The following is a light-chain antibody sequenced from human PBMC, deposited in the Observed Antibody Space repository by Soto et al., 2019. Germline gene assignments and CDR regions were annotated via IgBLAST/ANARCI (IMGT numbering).Light chain of an antibody. CDR1: STDVGGYNY. V-gene: IGLV2-8*01. CDR3: SSYAGNNIHYV. J-gene: IGLJ1*01. Sequence: QSALTQPPSASGSAGQSVTISCTGTSTDVGGYNYVSWYQQHPGKAPKLMIYEVSKRPSGVPDRFSGSKSGNTASLTVSGLQAEDEAEYYCSSYAGNNIHYVFGTGTKLTGL. CDR2: EVS.